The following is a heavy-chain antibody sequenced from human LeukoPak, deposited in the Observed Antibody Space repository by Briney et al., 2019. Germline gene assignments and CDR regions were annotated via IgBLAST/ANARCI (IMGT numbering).Heavy chain of an antibody. V-gene: IGHV3-7*01. J-gene: IGHJ4*02. CDR1: GGSISSGSYY. Sequence: PSETLSLTCTVSGGSISSGSYYWSWVRQAPGKRLEWVANMNEDGSEKYYVDSVKGRFTISRDNAKNSLYLQMNSLRAEDTAVYYCARGVYQLDYWGQGTLVTVSS. D-gene: IGHD2-2*02. CDR2: MNEDGSEK. CDR3: ARGVYQLDY.